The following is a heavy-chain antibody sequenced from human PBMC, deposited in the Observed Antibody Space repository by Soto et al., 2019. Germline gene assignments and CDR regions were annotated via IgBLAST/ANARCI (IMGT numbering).Heavy chain of an antibody. V-gene: IGHV4-30-2*01. J-gene: IGHJ6*02. CDR3: ARSQGYYYNYSMDV. CDR1: GGSISRGGYS. Sequence: SETLSLTCAVSGGSISRGGYSWSWIRQPPGKGLEWIGYIYHSGSTYYNPSLKSRVTISIDTSRSQFSLDLLSVTAAATAVYFCARSQGYYYNYSMDVWAQGTTVTVSS. D-gene: IGHD3-22*01. CDR2: IYHSGST.